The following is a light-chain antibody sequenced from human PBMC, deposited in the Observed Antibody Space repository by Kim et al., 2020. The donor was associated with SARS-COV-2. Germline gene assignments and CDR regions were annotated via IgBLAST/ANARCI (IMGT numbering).Light chain of an antibody. CDR2: GAS. CDR3: QQYGSSRLMST. CDR1: QSVSSSY. V-gene: IGKV3-20*01. J-gene: IGKJ2*01. Sequence: EIVLTQSPGTLSLSPGERATLSCRASQSVSSSYLAWYQQKPGQAPRLLIYGASSRATGIPDRFSGSGSGTDFTLTISRLEPEDFAVYYCQQYGSSRLMSTFGQGTKLEIK.